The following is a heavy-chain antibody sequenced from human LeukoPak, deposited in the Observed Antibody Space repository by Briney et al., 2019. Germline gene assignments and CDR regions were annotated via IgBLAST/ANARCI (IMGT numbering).Heavy chain of an antibody. CDR3: ARSLLPMTPWDF. V-gene: IGHV1-18*04. Sequence: ASVKVSCKTSGYTFTDYYIHWVRQAPGQGLEWMGWISAYNGNTNYAQKLQGRVTMTRDTSTSTVYMELSSLRSEDTAVYYCARSLLPMTPWDFWGQGTLVTVSS. D-gene: IGHD2/OR15-2a*01. J-gene: IGHJ4*02. CDR1: GYTFTDYY. CDR2: ISAYNGNT.